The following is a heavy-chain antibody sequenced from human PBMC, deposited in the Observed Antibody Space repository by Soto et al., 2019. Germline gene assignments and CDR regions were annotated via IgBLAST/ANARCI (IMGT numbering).Heavy chain of an antibody. CDR2: IYYSGST. CDR1: GGSISSGGYY. D-gene: IGHD5-12*01. Sequence: SETLSLTCTVSGGSISSGGYYWSWIRQHPGKGLEWIGYIYYSGSTYYNPSLKSRVTISVDTSKNQFSLKLSSVTAADTAVYYCAGAGVIRGYNLRHDAFDIWGQGTMVTVSS. CDR3: AGAGVIRGYNLRHDAFDI. J-gene: IGHJ3*02. V-gene: IGHV4-31*03.